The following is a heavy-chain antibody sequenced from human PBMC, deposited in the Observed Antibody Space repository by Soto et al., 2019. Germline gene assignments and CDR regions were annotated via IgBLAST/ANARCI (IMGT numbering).Heavy chain of an antibody. D-gene: IGHD3-3*01. CDR1: GYTFTSYG. CDR2: ISAYNGNT. V-gene: IGHV1-18*04. CDR3: ARDGYYDFWSGYPSFDY. Sequence: ASVKVSCKASGYTFTSYGISWVQQAPGQGLEWMGWISAYNGNTNYAQKLQGRVTMTTDTSTSTAYMELRSLRSDDTAVYYCARDGYYDFWSGYPSFDYWGQGXLVTVHS. J-gene: IGHJ4*02.